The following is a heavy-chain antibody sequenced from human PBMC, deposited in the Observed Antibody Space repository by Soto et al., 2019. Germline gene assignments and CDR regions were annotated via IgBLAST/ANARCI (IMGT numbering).Heavy chain of an antibody. CDR1: GGTFSSYA. J-gene: IGHJ6*02. CDR2: IIPIFGTA. CDR3: ASLAARLYYYGMDV. Sequence: SVKVSCKASGGTFSSYAISWVRQAPGQGLEWMGGIIPIFGTANYAQKFQGRVTITADESTSTAYMELSSLRSEDTAVYYCASLAARLYYYGMDVWGQGTTVTVSS. D-gene: IGHD6-13*01. V-gene: IGHV1-69*13.